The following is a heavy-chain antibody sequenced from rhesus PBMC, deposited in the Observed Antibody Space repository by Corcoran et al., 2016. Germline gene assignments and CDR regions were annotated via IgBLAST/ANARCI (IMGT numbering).Heavy chain of an antibody. V-gene: IGHV4S7*01. D-gene: IGHD3S6*01. CDR2: IYSSNGNT. Sequence: QVQLQESGPGLLKPSDTLSLTCAVAGGSISGGFGGGWSRQPPGKGLGWIGSIYSSNGNTYYNPSLKSRVTISTDTSKNQFSLKLSSVTAADTAVYYRARDTPFSYWGQGVLVTVSS. CDR3: ARDTPFSY. J-gene: IGHJ4*01. CDR1: GGSISGGFG.